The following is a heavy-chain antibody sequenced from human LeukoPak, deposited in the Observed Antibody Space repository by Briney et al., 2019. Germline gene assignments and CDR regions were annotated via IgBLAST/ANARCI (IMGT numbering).Heavy chain of an antibody. D-gene: IGHD2/OR15-2a*01. CDR3: AIGNRIASVYYYYMDI. V-gene: IGHV3-64*01. CDR1: GFTFNNYA. J-gene: IGHJ6*03. CDR2: ITSNGVST. Sequence: PGGSLRLSCAVSGFTFNNYAMYWVRQAPGKGLEYVSAITSNGVSTYYANSVKGRFTISRDDSKSTLYLQLGSLRADDTAVYYCAIGNRIASVYYYYMDIWGKGTTVTVSS.